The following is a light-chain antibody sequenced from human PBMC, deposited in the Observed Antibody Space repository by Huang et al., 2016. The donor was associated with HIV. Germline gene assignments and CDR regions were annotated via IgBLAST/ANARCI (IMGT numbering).Light chain of an antibody. Sequence: EIVMTQSPATLSVSPGESPTLPCRASQSVSSNLAWYQQNPGQAPRLLIYGASTRATGIPARFSGSGSGTEFTLTISSLQSEDFAVYYCQQYNNWPKVFTFGPGTKVDIK. V-gene: IGKV3-15*01. J-gene: IGKJ3*01. CDR2: GAS. CDR3: QQYNNWPKVFT. CDR1: QSVSSN.